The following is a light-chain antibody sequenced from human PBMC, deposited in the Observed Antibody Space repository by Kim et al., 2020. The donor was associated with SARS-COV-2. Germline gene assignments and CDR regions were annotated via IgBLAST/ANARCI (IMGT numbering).Light chain of an antibody. J-gene: IGLJ3*02. CDR3: QVWDSTIDHRVV. Sequence: PGKRASMSCGGKNHVRKRVHWCQQMPGQASVLVISYDSDRPSGIPERFSGSNSGNTANLTIKRVEAGDEADYYCQVWDSTIDHRVVFGGGTQLTVL. V-gene: IGLV3-21*04. CDR1: NHVRKR. CDR2: YDS.